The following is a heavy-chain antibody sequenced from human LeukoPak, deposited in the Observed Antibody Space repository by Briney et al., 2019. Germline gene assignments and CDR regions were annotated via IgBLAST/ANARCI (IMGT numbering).Heavy chain of an antibody. CDR3: AGRLQPDYYYYYMVV. Sequence: GGSLRLSCAASGFTFSRYWMSWVRQAPGKGLEWVANIKQDGSEKNYVDSVKGRFTIPRDNAKNSLYLQMNSLRAEDTAVYYCAGRLQPDYYYYYMVVWGKGTTVTVSS. J-gene: IGHJ6*03. CDR2: IKQDGSEK. CDR1: GFTFSRYW. D-gene: IGHD4-11*01. V-gene: IGHV3-7*01.